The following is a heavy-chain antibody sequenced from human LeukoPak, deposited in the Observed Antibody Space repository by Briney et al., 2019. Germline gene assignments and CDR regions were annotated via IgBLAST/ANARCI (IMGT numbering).Heavy chain of an antibody. Sequence: MSSETLSLTCAVYGGSFSGYYWSWIRQPPGKGLEWIGEINHSGSTNYNPSLKSRVTISVDTSKNQFSLKLSSVTAADTAVYYCARDKVRGVIIEWGQGTLVTVSS. CDR3: ARDKVRGVIIE. J-gene: IGHJ4*02. D-gene: IGHD3-10*01. CDR2: INHSGST. V-gene: IGHV4-34*01. CDR1: GGSFSGYY.